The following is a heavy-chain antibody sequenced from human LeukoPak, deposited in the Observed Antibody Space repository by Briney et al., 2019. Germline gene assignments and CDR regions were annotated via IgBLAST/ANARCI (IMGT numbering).Heavy chain of an antibody. CDR3: ARAPRGRDGYNPYYFDY. J-gene: IGHJ4*02. Sequence: GGSLRLSCAASGFTVSSNYMSWVRQAPGKELEWVSVIYSGGSTYYTDSVKGRFTISRDNSKNTLYLQMNSLRAEDTAVYYCARAPRGRDGYNPYYFDYWGQGTLVTFSS. V-gene: IGHV3-53*01. D-gene: IGHD5-24*01. CDR2: IYSGGST. CDR1: GFTVSSNY.